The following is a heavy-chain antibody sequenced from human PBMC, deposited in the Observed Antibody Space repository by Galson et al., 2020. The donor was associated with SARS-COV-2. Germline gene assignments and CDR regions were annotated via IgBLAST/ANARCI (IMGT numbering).Heavy chain of an antibody. V-gene: IGHV3-30*18. Sequence: GESPKITCAASGIIISSYGMHWVRQAPGKGLEWVAVISYDGSSKYYADSVKGRFTISRDNSKNTLYLQMDSLRAEDTAVYYCAKEYVTAVVVPGTNWGMDIWGLGTAVT. CDR3: AKEYVTAVVVPGTNWGMDI. D-gene: IGHD2-2*01. CDR2: ISYDGSSK. J-gene: IGHJ6*02. CDR1: GIIISSYG.